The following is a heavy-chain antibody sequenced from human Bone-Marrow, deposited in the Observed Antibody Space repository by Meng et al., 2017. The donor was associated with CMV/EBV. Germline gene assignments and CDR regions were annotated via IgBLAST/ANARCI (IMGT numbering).Heavy chain of an antibody. CDR3: ARERGKFGAQPPAY. CDR1: GYTFTGYY. Sequence: ASVKVSCKASGYTFTGYYMHWVRQAPGQGLEWMGWINPNSGGTNYAQKFQGRVTMTRDTSISTAYMELSRLRSDDTAVYYCARERGKFGAQPPAYWGQRTLVTVSS. CDR2: INPNSGGT. J-gene: IGHJ4*02. D-gene: IGHD3-10*01. V-gene: IGHV1-2*02.